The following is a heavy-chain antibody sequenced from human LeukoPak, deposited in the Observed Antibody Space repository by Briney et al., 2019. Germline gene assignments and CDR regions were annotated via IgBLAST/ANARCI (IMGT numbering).Heavy chain of an antibody. CDR3: ARADYSSTWSHDYYYMDV. V-gene: IGHV4-61*02. D-gene: IGHD6-13*01. CDR2: VYTSGST. CDR1: GGSISSGNYY. J-gene: IGHJ6*03. Sequence: SETLSLTCTVSGGSISSGNYYWSWIRQPAGKGLEWIGRVYTSGSTNYNPSLQSRVTISVDTSKNQFSLKLSSVTAADTAVYYCARADYSSTWSHDYYYMDVWGKGTTVTVSS.